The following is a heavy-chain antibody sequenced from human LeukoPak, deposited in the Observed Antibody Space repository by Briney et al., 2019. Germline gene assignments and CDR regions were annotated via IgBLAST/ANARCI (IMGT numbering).Heavy chain of an antibody. D-gene: IGHD2-8*01. CDR1: GYTFTRYD. Sequence: ASVKVSSKASGYTFTRYDINWVRQAPGQGLEWMGWISAYNGNANYAQNLQGRVTMTTDTSTSTAYMEVRSLTSEDTAVYYCAREAANGVYFDYWGQGTLVTVSS. CDR3: AREAANGVYFDY. V-gene: IGHV1-18*01. J-gene: IGHJ4*02. CDR2: ISAYNGNA.